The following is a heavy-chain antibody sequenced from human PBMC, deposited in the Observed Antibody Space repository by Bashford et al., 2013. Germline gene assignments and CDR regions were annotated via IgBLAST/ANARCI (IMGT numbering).Heavy chain of an antibody. J-gene: IGHJ4*02. D-gene: IGHD3-22*01. CDR3: ARVGYYDRPLDS. CDR2: TYYSGST. V-gene: IGHV4-61*01. CDR1: GGSVSSGSYS. Sequence: SETLSLNCTVSGGSVSSGSYSWSWIRQPPGKGLEYLGHTYYSGSTKYNPSLRGRVTISIDTSKNQFSLRLTSVTAADTAVYYCARVGYYDRPLDSWGQGTLVTVSS.